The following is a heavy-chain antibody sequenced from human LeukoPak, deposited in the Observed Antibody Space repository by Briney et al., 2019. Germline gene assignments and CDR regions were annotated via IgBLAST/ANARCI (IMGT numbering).Heavy chain of an antibody. Sequence: SVKVSCKASGGTFSSYAISWVRQAPGQGLEWMGRIIPIFGTTNYAQKFQGRVTITTDESTNTAYMELSSLRSEDTAVYYCARSAVAGFYYYYMDVWGKGTTVTVSS. CDR2: IIPIFGTT. CDR1: GGTFSSYA. D-gene: IGHD6-19*01. CDR3: ARSAVAGFYYYYMDV. J-gene: IGHJ6*03. V-gene: IGHV1-69*05.